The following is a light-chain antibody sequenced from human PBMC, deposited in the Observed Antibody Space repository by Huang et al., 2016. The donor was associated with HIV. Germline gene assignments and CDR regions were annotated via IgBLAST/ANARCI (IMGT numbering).Light chain of an antibody. V-gene: IGKV2-28*01. J-gene: IGKJ5*01. CDR1: QSLLHSHGYNY. Sequence: IVITQSPLSLPVTPGEPASISCRSSQSLLHSHGYNYLDWYLQKRGQAPQLLISLSSNRAAGVPDRCSGSGSVTDFTLKISRVEAEDVGVYFCMQALQTPRTFGQGTRLEIK. CDR3: MQALQTPRT. CDR2: LSS.